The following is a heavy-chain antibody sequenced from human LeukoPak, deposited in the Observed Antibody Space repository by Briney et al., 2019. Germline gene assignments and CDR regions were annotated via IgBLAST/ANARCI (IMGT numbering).Heavy chain of an antibody. CDR1: GFTFSSYA. CDR3: AKELEQLESYYYYYYMDV. D-gene: IGHD6-13*01. Sequence: PGGSLRLSCAASGFTFSSYAMSWVRQAPGKGLEWVSAISGSGGSTYYADSVKGRFTISRDNSKNTLYLQMNSLRAEDTAVYYCAKELEQLESYYYYYYMDVWGKGTTVTVSS. CDR2: ISGSGGST. J-gene: IGHJ6*03. V-gene: IGHV3-23*01.